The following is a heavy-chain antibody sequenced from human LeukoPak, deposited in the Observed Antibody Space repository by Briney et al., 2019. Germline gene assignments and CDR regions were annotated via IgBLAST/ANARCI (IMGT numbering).Heavy chain of an antibody. D-gene: IGHD2-21*01. Sequence: ASVKVSCKACGYTFTGYYMHWVRQAPGQGLEWMGWSNPNSGGTNYAQKFQGRVTMTRDTSISTAYMELSSLRSEDTAVYYCARMGEGSNWGQGTLATVSS. CDR1: GYTFTGYY. J-gene: IGHJ4*02. CDR2: SNPNSGGT. CDR3: ARMGEGSN. V-gene: IGHV1-2*02.